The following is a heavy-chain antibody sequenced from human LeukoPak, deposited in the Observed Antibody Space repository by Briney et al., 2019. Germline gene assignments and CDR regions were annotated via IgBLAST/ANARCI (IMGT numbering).Heavy chain of an antibody. Sequence: GGSLRLSCAASGFTFSSYSMNWVRQAPGKGLEWVSSISSSSSYIYYADSVKGRFTISRDNAKNSLYLQMNSLRAEDTAVYYCARDLPGDYDGSDYWGQGTLVTVSS. J-gene: IGHJ4*02. CDR3: ARDLPGDYDGSDY. D-gene: IGHD4-17*01. CDR1: GFTFSSYS. CDR2: ISSSSSYI. V-gene: IGHV3-21*01.